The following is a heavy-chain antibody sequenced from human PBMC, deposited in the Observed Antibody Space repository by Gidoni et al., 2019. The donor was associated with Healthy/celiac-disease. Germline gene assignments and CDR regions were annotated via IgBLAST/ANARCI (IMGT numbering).Heavy chain of an antibody. CDR1: GGTFSSYA. CDR2: IIPIFGTA. Sequence: QVQLVQSGAAVKKPGSSVTVYCKTSGGTFSSYAISWVRQAPGKGLEWMGGIIPIFGTANYAQKCQGRVTITAEESTSTADMELSSLRSEDTAVYYCARELSGPRAFDIWGQGTMVTVAA. D-gene: IGHD3-16*02. V-gene: IGHV1-69*01. CDR3: ARELSGPRAFDI. J-gene: IGHJ3*02.